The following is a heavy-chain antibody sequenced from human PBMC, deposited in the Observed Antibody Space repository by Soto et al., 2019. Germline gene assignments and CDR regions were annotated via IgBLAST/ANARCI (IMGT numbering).Heavy chain of an antibody. CDR2: INSDGSST. V-gene: IGHV3-74*01. J-gene: IGHJ5*02. CDR1: GFTFSSYW. D-gene: IGHD6-6*01. Sequence: PGGSLRLSCAASGFTFSSYWMHWVRQAPGKGLVWVSRINSDGSSTSYADSVKGRFTISRDNAKNTLYLQMNSLRAEDTAVYYCARAPELYSSSPTDYNWFDPWGQGTLVTVSS. CDR3: ARAPELYSSSPTDYNWFDP.